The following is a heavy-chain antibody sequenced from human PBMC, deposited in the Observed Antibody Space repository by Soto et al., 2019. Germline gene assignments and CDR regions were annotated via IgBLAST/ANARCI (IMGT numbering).Heavy chain of an antibody. CDR2: IYYSGST. CDR1: GGSISSYY. CDR3: ARMTDYYDSSGLLGEAFDI. V-gene: IGHV4-59*01. D-gene: IGHD3-22*01. J-gene: IGHJ3*02. Sequence: SETLSLTCTVSGGSISSYYWSWIRQPPGKGLEWIGYIYYSGSTNYSPSLKSRVTISVDTSKNQYSLKLSSVTAADTAVYYCARMTDYYDSSGLLGEAFDIWGQGTMVTVSS.